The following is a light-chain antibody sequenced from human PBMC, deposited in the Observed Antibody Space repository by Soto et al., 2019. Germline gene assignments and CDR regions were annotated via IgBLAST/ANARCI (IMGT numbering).Light chain of an antibody. J-gene: IGKJ1*01. CDR1: QSISSW. CDR3: QQYNSYSRT. V-gene: IGKV1-5*01. CDR2: DAS. Sequence: DIQMTQSPSTLSASVGDRVTITCRASQSISSWLAWYQQKPGKAPKLLIYDASSLESGVPSRFSGSGSGTEFTLNISSLQPDDFATYYGQQYNSYSRTFGQGTKVELK.